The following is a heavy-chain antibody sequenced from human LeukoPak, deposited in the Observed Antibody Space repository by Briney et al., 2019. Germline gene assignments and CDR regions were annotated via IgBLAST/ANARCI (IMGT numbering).Heavy chain of an antibody. J-gene: IGHJ4*02. Sequence: GGSLRLSCAASGFTFDDYTMHWVRQAPGKGLEWVSLISWDGGSTYYADSVKGRFTISRDNSKNSLYLQMNSLRTEDTALYYCAKVGPYCSGGSCFAFVYWGQGTLVTVSS. CDR3: AKVGPYCSGGSCFAFVY. CDR1: GFTFDDYT. CDR2: ISWDGGST. V-gene: IGHV3-43*01. D-gene: IGHD2-15*01.